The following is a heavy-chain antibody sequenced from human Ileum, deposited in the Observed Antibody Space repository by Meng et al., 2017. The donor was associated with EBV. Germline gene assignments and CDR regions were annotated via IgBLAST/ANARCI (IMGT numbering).Heavy chain of an antibody. V-gene: IGHV4-4*02. J-gene: IGHJ4*02. CDR2: TSHSGST. CDR1: GGSISRSDW. D-gene: IGHD1-7*01. CDR3: GRDQGRELINH. Sequence: VPLQGSGPGLVKPSETLSLTCAVSGGSISRSDWWSWVRQPPGKGLEWIGETSHSGSTNYSPSLKSRVTISLDKSKNQFYLSLFSVTAADTAVYYCGRDQGRELINHWGQGTLVTVSS.